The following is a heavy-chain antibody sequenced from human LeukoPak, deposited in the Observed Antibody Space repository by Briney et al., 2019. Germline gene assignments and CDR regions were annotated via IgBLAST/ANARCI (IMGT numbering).Heavy chain of an antibody. J-gene: IGHJ5*02. D-gene: IGHD6-13*01. Sequence: GGSLRLSCAASGFTFSSYSMNWVRQAPGKGLEWVSSISSSSSYIYYADSVKGRFTISRDNAKNSLYLQMNSLRAEDTAVYYCARDPTPGYSSSREDNWFDPWGQGTLVTVSS. CDR3: ARDPTPGYSSSREDNWFDP. CDR2: ISSSSSYI. CDR1: GFTFSSYS. V-gene: IGHV3-21*01.